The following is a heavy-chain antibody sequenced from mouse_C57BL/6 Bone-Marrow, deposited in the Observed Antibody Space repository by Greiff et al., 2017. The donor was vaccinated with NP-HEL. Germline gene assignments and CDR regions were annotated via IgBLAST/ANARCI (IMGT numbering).Heavy chain of an antibody. D-gene: IGHD1-3*01. Sequence: VQLQESGPELVKPGASVKISCKASGYAFSSSWMNWVKQRPGKGLEWIGRIYPGDGDTNYNGKFKGKATLTADKSSSTAYMQLSSLTSEDSAVYFCARSGSSMDYWGQGTSVTVSS. V-gene: IGHV1-82*01. CDR3: ARSGSSMDY. J-gene: IGHJ4*01. CDR2: IYPGDGDT. CDR1: GYAFSSSW.